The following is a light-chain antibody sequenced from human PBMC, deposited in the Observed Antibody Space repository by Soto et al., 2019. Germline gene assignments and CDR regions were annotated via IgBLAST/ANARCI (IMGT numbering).Light chain of an antibody. CDR3: SSYTNINTRACV. CDR1: NSDVGAYSY. J-gene: IGLJ1*01. V-gene: IGLV2-14*03. Sequence: QSALTQPASVSGSPGQSITISCTGTNSDVGAYSYVSWYQQYPGKAPKLLIYDVGARPSGISDRFSGSKSGNTASLTISGLQAEDEADYYCSSYTNINTRACVFGTGTKVTVL. CDR2: DVG.